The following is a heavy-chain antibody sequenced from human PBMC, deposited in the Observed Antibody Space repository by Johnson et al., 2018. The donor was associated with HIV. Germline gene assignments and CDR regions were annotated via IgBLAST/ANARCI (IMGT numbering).Heavy chain of an antibody. CDR3: ARAPPGGAFAI. Sequence: QVQLVESGGGVVQPGRSLRLSCAASGFTFSSYAMHWVRQAPGKGLEWVALISYDGSNKFYADSVKGRFTISRDNSKNTLYLHMNSLRGEDTTVYYCARAPPGGAFAIWGQWTMVTVSS. J-gene: IGHJ3*02. D-gene: IGHD6-25*01. CDR1: GFTFSSYA. V-gene: IGHV3-30*04. CDR2: ISYDGSNK.